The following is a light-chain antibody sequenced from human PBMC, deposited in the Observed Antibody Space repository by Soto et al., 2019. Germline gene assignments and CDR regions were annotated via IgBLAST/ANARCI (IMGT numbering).Light chain of an antibody. J-gene: IGLJ1*01. Sequence: QSALAQPASVSESPGQSITISCTGTSSDVGSYNSVSWYQQYPGKAPTLMIHDVSNRPSGVSNRFSGSKSGNTASLTISGLQAEDEADYYCSSFTSSSSYVFGSGTKLTVL. CDR2: DVS. CDR1: SSDVGSYNS. V-gene: IGLV2-14*03. CDR3: SSFTSSSSYV.